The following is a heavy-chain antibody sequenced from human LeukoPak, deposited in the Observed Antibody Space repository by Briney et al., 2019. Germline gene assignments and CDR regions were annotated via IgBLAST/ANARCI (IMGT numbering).Heavy chain of an antibody. J-gene: IGHJ5*02. CDR2: TYYRSKWYN. Sequence: SQTLSLACAISGDSVSSNSAAWNWIRQSPSRGLEWLGRTYYRSKWYNDYAVSVKSRITINPDTSKNQFSLQLNSVTPADTAVYYCVISSGYYENWFDPWGQGTLVTVSS. V-gene: IGHV6-1*01. CDR3: VISSGYYENWFDP. D-gene: IGHD6-19*01. CDR1: GDSVSSNSAA.